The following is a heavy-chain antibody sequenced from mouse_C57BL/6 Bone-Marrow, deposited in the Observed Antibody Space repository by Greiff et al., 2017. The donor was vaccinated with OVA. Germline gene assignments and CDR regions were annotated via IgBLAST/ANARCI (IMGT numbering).Heavy chain of an antibody. J-gene: IGHJ2*01. CDR1: GYAFSSSW. CDR2: IYPGDGDT. CDR3: ARDGSPYLDY. Sequence: VQLQQSGPELVKPGASVKISCKASGYAFSSSWMNWVKQRPGKGLEWIGRIYPGDGDTNYNGKFKGKATLTADKSSSTAYMQLSSLTSEDSAVYCCARDGSPYLDYWGQGTTLTVSS. V-gene: IGHV1-82*01. D-gene: IGHD1-1*01.